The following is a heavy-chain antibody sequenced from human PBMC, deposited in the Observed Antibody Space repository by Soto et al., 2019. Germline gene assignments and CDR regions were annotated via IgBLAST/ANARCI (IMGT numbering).Heavy chain of an antibody. J-gene: IGHJ6*02. CDR1: GGTFSSYA. CDR3: ARESGAYCSGGSCYSYYYYYGMDV. D-gene: IGHD2-15*01. CDR2: IIPIFGTA. Sequence: GTSVKVTCKASGGTFSSYAISWVRQAHGQGLEWMGGIIPIFGTANYAQKFQGRVTITADKSTSTAYMELSSLRSEDTAVYYCARESGAYCSGGSCYSYYYYYGMDVWGQGTTVTVSS. V-gene: IGHV1-69*06.